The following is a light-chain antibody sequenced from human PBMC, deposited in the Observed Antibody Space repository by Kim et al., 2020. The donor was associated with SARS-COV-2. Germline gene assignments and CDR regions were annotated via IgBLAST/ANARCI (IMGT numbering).Light chain of an antibody. CDR1: QSLVHSDGNTY. CDR3: MQGTHWPRT. J-gene: IGKJ1*01. V-gene: IGKV2-30*02. CDR2: KVS. Sequence: DVVMTQSPLSLPVTLGQPASISCRSSQSLVHSDGNTYLNWFQQRPGQSPRRLFYKVSNRDSGVPDRFSGSGSGTDFTLKISRVEAEDVGGYYCMQGTHWPRTFGQGTKVDIK.